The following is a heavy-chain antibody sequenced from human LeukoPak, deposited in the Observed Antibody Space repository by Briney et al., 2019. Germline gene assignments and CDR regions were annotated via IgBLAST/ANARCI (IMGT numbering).Heavy chain of an antibody. Sequence: PGESLKISCKGSGYSFTSYWIGWVRQMPGKGLEWMGIIYPGDSDTRYSPSFQGQVSISADKSISTAYLQWSSLRASDTAIYYCARADCSSTSCYVGNNWFDPWGQGTLVTVSS. CDR1: GYSFTSYW. D-gene: IGHD2-2*01. CDR3: ARADCSSTSCYVGNNWFDP. V-gene: IGHV5-51*01. CDR2: IYPGDSDT. J-gene: IGHJ5*02.